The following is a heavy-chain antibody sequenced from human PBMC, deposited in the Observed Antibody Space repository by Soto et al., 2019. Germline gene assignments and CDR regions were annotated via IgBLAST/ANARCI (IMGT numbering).Heavy chain of an antibody. Sequence: SETPSLTCAVYGGSFSGYYWSWIRQPPGKGLEWIGEINHSGSTNYNPSLKSRVTISVDTSKNQFSLKLSSVTAADTAVYYCARGKRKPYCSIISCYGYYYYYMDVWGKGTTVTGSS. CDR2: INHSGST. D-gene: IGHD2-2*01. CDR3: ARGKRKPYCSIISCYGYYYYYMDV. J-gene: IGHJ6*03. CDR1: GGSFSGYY. V-gene: IGHV4-34*01.